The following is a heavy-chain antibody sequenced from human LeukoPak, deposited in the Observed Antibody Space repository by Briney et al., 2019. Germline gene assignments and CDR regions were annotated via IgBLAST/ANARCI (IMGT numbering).Heavy chain of an antibody. J-gene: IGHJ4*02. CDR2: INHSGST. D-gene: IGHD3-10*01. Sequence: PETLSLTCAVYGGSFSGYYWSWIRQPPGKGLEWIGEINHSGSTNYNPSLKSRVTISVDTSKNQFSLKLSSVTAADTAVYYCARDEYYYGSGSRDFPFDYWGQGTLVTVSS. CDR3: ARDEYYYGSGSRDFPFDY. V-gene: IGHV4-34*01. CDR1: GGSFSGYY.